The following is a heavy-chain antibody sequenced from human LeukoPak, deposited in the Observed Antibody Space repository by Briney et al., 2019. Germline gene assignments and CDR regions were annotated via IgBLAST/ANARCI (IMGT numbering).Heavy chain of an antibody. D-gene: IGHD5-24*01. Sequence: GGSLRLSCAASGFTVSSNYMSWVRQAPGKGLDWVSVIYSGGSTYYADSVKGRFTISRDNSKNTLYLQMNSLRAEDTAVYYCARDLGDGYNSATADYWGQGTLVTVSS. CDR1: GFTVSSNY. J-gene: IGHJ4*02. CDR2: IYSGGST. CDR3: ARDLGDGYNSATADY. V-gene: IGHV3-66*02.